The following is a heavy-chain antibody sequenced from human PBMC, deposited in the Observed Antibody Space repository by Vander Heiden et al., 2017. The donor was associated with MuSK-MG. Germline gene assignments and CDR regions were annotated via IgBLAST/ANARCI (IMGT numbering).Heavy chain of an antibody. D-gene: IGHD5-18*01. Sequence: FTISRDNSKNTLYLQMNSLRAEDTAVYYCARAGVGDTAMVGVYWGQGTLVTVSS. J-gene: IGHJ4*02. V-gene: IGHV3-30*07. CDR3: ARAGVGDTAMVGVY.